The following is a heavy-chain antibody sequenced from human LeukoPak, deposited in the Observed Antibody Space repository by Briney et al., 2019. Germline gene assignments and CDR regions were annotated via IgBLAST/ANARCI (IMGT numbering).Heavy chain of an antibody. CDR1: GYTFAGYY. CDR3: ARTESGSYRPFLDY. J-gene: IGHJ4*02. CDR2: INPNSGGT. V-gene: IGHV1-2*02. Sequence: ASVKVSCKASGYTFAGYYMHWVRQAPGQGLEWMGWINPNSGGTNYAQKFQGRVTMTRDTSISTAYMELSRLRSDDTAVYYCARTESGSYRPFLDYWGQGTLVTVCS. D-gene: IGHD1-26*01.